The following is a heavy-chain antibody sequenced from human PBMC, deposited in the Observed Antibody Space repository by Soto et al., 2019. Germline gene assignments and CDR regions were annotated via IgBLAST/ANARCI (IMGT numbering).Heavy chain of an antibody. V-gene: IGHV3-23*01. CDR3: AKGRASDCPGCTQDY. D-gene: IGHD2-21*02. Sequence: EVQLLESWGGLAQPGGSLRLSCAASAFTFSSYAMSWVRQAPGKGLEWVSAVSGSGDSTYYADSVKGRFTISRDNSNNTLYLQMNSLRAEDTAVYYCAKGRASDCPGCTQDYWGQGTLVTVSS. J-gene: IGHJ4*02. CDR1: AFTFSSYA. CDR2: VSGSGDST.